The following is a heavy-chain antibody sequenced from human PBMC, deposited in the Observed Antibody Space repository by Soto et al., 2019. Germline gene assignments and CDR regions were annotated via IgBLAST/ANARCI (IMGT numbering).Heavy chain of an antibody. Sequence: QVQLQESGPGLVKPSQTLSLTCTASGGSISSGGYYWSWIRQHPGKGLEWIGYIYYSGSTYYNPSLKSRVTISVDTSKNQFSLKLSSVTAADTAVYYCARELREYSSSWYWWFDPWGQGTLVTVSS. CDR1: GGSISSGGYY. V-gene: IGHV4-31*03. J-gene: IGHJ5*02. D-gene: IGHD6-13*01. CDR3: ARELREYSSSWYWWFDP. CDR2: IYYSGST.